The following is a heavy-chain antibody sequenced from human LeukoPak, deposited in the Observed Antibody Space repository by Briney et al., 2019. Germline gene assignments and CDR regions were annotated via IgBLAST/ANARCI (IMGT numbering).Heavy chain of an antibody. CDR2: IYYSGST. Sequence: SETLSLTCTVSGGTISRYYWSWIRQPPGKGLEWIGYIYYSGSTNYNPSLKSRVTISVDTSKNQFSLKLSSLTAADTAVYYCARVPVAGTHPDYWGQGTLVAVSS. V-gene: IGHV4-59*01. D-gene: IGHD6-19*01. CDR1: GGTISRYY. J-gene: IGHJ4*02. CDR3: ARVPVAGTHPDY.